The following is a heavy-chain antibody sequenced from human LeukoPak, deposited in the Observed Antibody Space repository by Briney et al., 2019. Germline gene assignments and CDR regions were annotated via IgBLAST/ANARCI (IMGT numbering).Heavy chain of an antibody. CDR2: IIPIFGTA. CDR1: GGTFSSYA. J-gene: IGHJ4*02. Sequence: GASVKVSCKASGGTFSSYAISWVRQAPGQGLEWMGGIIPIFGTANYAQKFQGRVTITADESTSTAYMELSSLRSEDTAVYYCARVFPMGSYYGYWGQGTLVTVSS. V-gene: IGHV1-69*01. D-gene: IGHD1-26*01. CDR3: ARVFPMGSYYGY.